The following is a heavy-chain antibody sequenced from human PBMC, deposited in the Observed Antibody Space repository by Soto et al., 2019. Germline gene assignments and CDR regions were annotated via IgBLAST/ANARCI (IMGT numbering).Heavy chain of an antibody. CDR1: GFTFSNAW. CDR3: TTNYGDNAFNYYYGMDV. Sequence: GGSLRLSCAASGFTFSNAWMNWVRQAPGKGLEWVGRIKSKTDGGTTDYAAPVKGRFTISRDDSKNTLYLQTNSLKTEDTAVYYCTTNYGDNAFNYYYGMDVWGQGTTVTVSS. V-gene: IGHV3-15*07. J-gene: IGHJ6*02. D-gene: IGHD4-17*01. CDR2: IKSKTDGGTT.